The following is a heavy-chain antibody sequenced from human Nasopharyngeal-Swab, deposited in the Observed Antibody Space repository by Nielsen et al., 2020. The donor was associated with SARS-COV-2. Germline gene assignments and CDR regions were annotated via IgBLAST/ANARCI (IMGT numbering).Heavy chain of an antibody. CDR2: ISYDGSNK. V-gene: IGHV3-30*18. CDR3: AKDHGEAVAGTGGWFDP. D-gene: IGHD6-19*01. Sequence: GSLRLSCAASGFTFSSYGMHWVRQAPGKGLEWVAVISYDGSNKYYADSVKGRFTISRDNSKNTLYLQMNSLRAEDTAVYYCAKDHGEAVAGTGGWFDPWGQGTLVTVSS. J-gene: IGHJ5*02. CDR1: GFTFSSYG.